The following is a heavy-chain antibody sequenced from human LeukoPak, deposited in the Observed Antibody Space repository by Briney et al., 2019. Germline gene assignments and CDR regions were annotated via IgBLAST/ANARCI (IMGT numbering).Heavy chain of an antibody. J-gene: IGHJ5*02. CDR3: ARVYCTNDVRYRVNLFDP. V-gene: IGHV4-39*07. CDR1: GDSITSSNYY. CDR2: INRNGTT. Sequence: SETLSLTCTVSGDSITSSNYYWGWIRQPPGKGLEWIGEINRNGTTNYNPSLKSRVTISIDTSKNQFSLKLTSVTATDTAVYYCARVYCTNDVRYRVNLFDPWSQGTLVTVSS. D-gene: IGHD2-8*01.